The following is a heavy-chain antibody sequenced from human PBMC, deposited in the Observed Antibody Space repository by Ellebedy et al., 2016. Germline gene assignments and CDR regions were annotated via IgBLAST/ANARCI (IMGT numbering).Heavy chain of an antibody. V-gene: IGHV3-23*05. CDR1: GFTFSSYA. J-gene: IGHJ5*02. CDR2: IFSDGNT. Sequence: GESLKISCAASGFTFSSYAMSWVRQAPGKGLEWVSAIFSDGNTYYADSVKGRFTISRDNSKNTLYLQMNSLRAEDTAVYYCAGGVGSGWFDPWGQGTLVTVSS. CDR3: AGGVGSGWFDP. D-gene: IGHD2-8*01.